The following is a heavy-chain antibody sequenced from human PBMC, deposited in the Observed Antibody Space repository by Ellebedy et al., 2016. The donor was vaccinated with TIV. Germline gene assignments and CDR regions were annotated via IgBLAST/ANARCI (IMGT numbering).Heavy chain of an antibody. CDR1: GFTFNIAG. Sequence: GESLKISXAASGFTFNIAGMTWVRQAPGKGLEWVGTIVFSGTAAYYSDSVKGRFIISRDNAKNSLFLQMNSLRSEDTAVYYCRPGHYSDAWGQGTLVTVSS. J-gene: IGHJ4*02. CDR2: IVFSGTAA. V-gene: IGHV3-21*04. CDR3: RPGHYSDA.